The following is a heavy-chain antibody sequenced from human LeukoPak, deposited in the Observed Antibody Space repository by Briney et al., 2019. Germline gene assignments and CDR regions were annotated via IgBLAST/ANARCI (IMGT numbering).Heavy chain of an antibody. CDR3: ARGEQWLVHYY. J-gene: IGHJ4*02. V-gene: IGHV4-39*07. CDR2: INYSGST. CDR1: GGSISSSSYY. D-gene: IGHD6-19*01. Sequence: PSETLSLTCTVSGGSISSSSYYWGWIRQPPGKGLEWIGSINYSGSTYYNPSLKSRVTISVDTSKNQFSLKLSSVTAADTAVYYCARGEQWLVHYYWGQGTLVTVSS.